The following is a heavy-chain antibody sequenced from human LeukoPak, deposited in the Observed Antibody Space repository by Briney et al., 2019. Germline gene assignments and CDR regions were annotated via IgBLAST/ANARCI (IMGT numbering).Heavy chain of an antibody. CDR1: GYTFNRFG. CDR3: ARDTPQHLKRFDH. CDR2: INTYSGNT. V-gene: IGHV1-18*01. J-gene: IGHJ4*02. Sequence: ASVKVSCKASGYTFNRFGISWVRQAPGQGPEWLGWINTYSGNTKYGEKFQGRVKMTPDTSTSTVYMELTSLRSDDTAVYFCARDTPQHLKRFDHWGQGTLVTVSS. D-gene: IGHD1-1*01.